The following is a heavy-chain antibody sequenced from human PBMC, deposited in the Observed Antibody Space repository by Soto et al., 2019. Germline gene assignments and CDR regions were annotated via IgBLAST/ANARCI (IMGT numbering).Heavy chain of an antibody. CDR3: ARGPPQSYYYYYGMDV. V-gene: IGHV4-59*08. CDR1: GGSISSYY. J-gene: IGHJ6*02. CDR2: IYYSGST. Sequence: PSETLSLTCTVSGGSISSYYWSWIRQPPGKGLEWIGYIYYSGSTNCNPSLKSRVTISVDTSKNQFSLKLSSVTAADTAVYYCARGPPQSYYYYYGMDVWGQGTTVTVSS.